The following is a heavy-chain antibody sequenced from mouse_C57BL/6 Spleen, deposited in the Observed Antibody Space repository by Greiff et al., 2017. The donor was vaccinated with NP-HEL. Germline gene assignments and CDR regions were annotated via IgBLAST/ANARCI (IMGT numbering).Heavy chain of an antibody. CDR2: IYPSDSDT. V-gene: IGHV1-61*01. Sequence: QVQLQQPGAELVRPGSSLQLSCKASGYTFTSYWMDWVKQRPGQGLEWIGNIYPSDSDTHYNQKFKDKATLTVDKSSSTAYMQLSSLTSDDSAVYDCARNYDGYFDYWGKGTTLTVSS. J-gene: IGHJ2*01. D-gene: IGHD2-3*01. CDR1: GYTFTSYW. CDR3: ARNYDGYFDY.